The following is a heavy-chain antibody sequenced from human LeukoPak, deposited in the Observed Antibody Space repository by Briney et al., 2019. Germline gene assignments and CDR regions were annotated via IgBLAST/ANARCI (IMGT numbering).Heavy chain of an antibody. D-gene: IGHD3-3*01. J-gene: IGHJ4*02. CDR3: ARDRRRPGSGYLALLDY. V-gene: IGHV4-59*01. Sequence: SETLSLTCTVSGGSINSYYWSWIRQPPGKGLEWIGYIYYSGGTNYNPSLKSRVTISVDTSKNQFSLKLSSVTAADTAVYYCARDRRRPGSGYLALLDYWGQGTLVTVSS. CDR1: GGSINSYY. CDR2: IYYSGGT.